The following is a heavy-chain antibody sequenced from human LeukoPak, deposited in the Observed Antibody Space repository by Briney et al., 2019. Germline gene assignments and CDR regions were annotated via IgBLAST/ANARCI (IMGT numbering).Heavy chain of an antibody. CDR3: ARLNNEFWS. D-gene: IGHD3-3*01. V-gene: IGHV4-39*01. CDR2: VYYSGST. Sequence: SETLSLTCTVSGGSIRYSSYYWGWIRQPPGKGLEWIGSVYYSGSTYSNPSLKSRVTISVDTSKNQFSLKLSSVTAADTAVYYCARLNNEFWSWGQGTPVTVSS. J-gene: IGHJ5*02. CDR1: GGSIRYSSYY.